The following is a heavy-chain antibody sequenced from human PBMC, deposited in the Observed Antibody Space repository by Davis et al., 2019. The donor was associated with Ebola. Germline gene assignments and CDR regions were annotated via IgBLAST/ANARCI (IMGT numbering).Heavy chain of an antibody. CDR2: IIPIFDTP. CDR1: GGSFSSHP. D-gene: IGHD3-9*01. J-gene: IGHJ4*02. CDR3: ARDFDGGNYYFDY. V-gene: IGHV1-69*13. Sequence: SVKVSCKTSGGSFSSHPISWVRQAPRQGLEWMGGIIPIFDTPHYAQNFQGRITITADASTSTAYMELSSLRSEDTATYFCARDFDGGNYYFDYWGPGTPVTVSS.